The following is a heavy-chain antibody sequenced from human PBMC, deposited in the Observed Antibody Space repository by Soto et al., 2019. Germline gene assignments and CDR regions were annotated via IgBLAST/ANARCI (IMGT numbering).Heavy chain of an antibody. CDR3: ARHKRECSGDTCYSWFDP. J-gene: IGHJ5*02. D-gene: IGHD2-15*01. CDR1: GVSISGYY. V-gene: IGHV4-59*08. Sequence: SENLSLTCSVSGVSISGYYWSWIRQPPGKGLEWIGYIYDSGTNYNPSHKSRVTISIDTSTNQISLKLSSVTAADTAVYYCARHKRECSGDTCYSWFDPWGQGTLVTVSS. CDR2: IYDSGT.